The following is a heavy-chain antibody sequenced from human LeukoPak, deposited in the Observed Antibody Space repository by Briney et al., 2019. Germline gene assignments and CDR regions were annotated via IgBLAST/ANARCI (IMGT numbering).Heavy chain of an antibody. Sequence: ASVKVSCKASGYTFTSYDINWVRQATGQGLEWMGWTNPNSGNTGYAQKFQGRVTITRNTSISTAYMELSSLRSEDTAVYYCARVGGYSGYDWADDAFDIWGQGTMVTVSS. D-gene: IGHD5-12*01. J-gene: IGHJ3*02. CDR2: TNPNSGNT. CDR3: ARVGGYSGYDWADDAFDI. CDR1: GYTFTSYD. V-gene: IGHV1-8*03.